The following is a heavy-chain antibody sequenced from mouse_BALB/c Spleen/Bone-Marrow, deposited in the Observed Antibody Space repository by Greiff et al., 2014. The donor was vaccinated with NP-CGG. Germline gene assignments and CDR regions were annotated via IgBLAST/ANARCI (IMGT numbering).Heavy chain of an antibody. J-gene: IGHJ3*01. D-gene: IGHD2-14*01. CDR2: IDPANGNT. V-gene: IGHV14-3*02. CDR3: ASYYRYDRRFAY. CDR1: GFNIKDTY. Sequence: VQLQQSGAELVKPGASVKLSCTASGFNIKDTYMHWVKQRPEQGLEWIGRIDPANGNTKYDPKFQGKATITADTSSNTAYLQLNSLTSKDTAVYYCASYYRYDRRFAYWGQGTLVTVSA.